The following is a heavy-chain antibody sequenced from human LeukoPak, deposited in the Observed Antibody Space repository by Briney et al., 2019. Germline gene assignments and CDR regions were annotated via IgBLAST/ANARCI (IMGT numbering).Heavy chain of an antibody. Sequence: GGSLRLSCAASGFTFSSYSMNWVRQAPGKGLEWVSSISSSSSYIYYADSVKGRFTISRDNAKNSLYLQMNSLRAEDTAVYYCARHGGPYTWYPYYYYYMDVWGKGTSVTVSS. CDR3: ARHGGPYTWYPYYYYYMDV. V-gene: IGHV3-21*01. CDR2: ISSSSSYI. D-gene: IGHD6-13*01. CDR1: GFTFSSYS. J-gene: IGHJ6*03.